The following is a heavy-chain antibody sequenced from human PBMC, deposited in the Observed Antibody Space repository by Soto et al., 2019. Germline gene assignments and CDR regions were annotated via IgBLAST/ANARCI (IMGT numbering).Heavy chain of an antibody. CDR1: GYTFTGYY. CDR3: ARASSQVISDGMDV. V-gene: IGHV1-2*02. D-gene: IGHD2-21*01. Sequence: ASVKVSCKASGYTFTGYYIHWVREAPGQGLEWMGWINPQTGGTSYAQKFQGRVTLSRDTSINTAYLELSRLRFDDAAVYFCARASSQVISDGMDVWGQGTTVTVSS. J-gene: IGHJ6*02. CDR2: INPQTGGT.